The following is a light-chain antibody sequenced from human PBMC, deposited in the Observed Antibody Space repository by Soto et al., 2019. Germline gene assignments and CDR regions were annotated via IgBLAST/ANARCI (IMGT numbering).Light chain of an antibody. Sequence: QSALAQPASVSGSPGQSITISCSGSSIDVGDNNYVSWYQHHPGKAPKLIIYEVSNRPSGVSNRFSGSSSDNTASLTISGLLPDDEADYYCSSYTSSSTLFGTGTKLTVL. CDR3: SSYTSSSTL. CDR1: SIDVGDNNY. V-gene: IGLV2-14*01. CDR2: EVS. J-gene: IGLJ1*01.